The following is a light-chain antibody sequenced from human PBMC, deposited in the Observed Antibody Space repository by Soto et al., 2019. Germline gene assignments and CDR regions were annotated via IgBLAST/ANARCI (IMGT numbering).Light chain of an antibody. J-gene: IGKJ2*01. CDR2: GSS. Sequence: EVVLTQSPGTLSLSPGERATLSCRASQSVTNNYFAWYQQKPGQAPRLLIFGSSDRATGTPDRFSGSGSGTDFTRTISRLEPEDSAVYYCQQYGSSPPYTFGQGTKLEIK. CDR3: QQYGSSPPYT. CDR1: QSVTNNY. V-gene: IGKV3-20*01.